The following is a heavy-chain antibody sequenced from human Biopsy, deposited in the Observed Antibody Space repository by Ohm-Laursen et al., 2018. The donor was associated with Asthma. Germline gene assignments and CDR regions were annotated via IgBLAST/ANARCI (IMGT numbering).Heavy chain of an antibody. D-gene: IGHD3-10*01. Sequence: ASVQVSCKTSGYTFNSAGITWARQAPGQGLEWMGWISVYNGNTKVAQKLQDRVTMITDTSTSTAYMELRSLRSDDTAVYFCARAVDYSHYYGIDVWGPGTTVTVS. CDR3: ARAVDYSHYYGIDV. CDR1: GYTFNSAG. V-gene: IGHV1-18*01. CDR2: ISVYNGNT. J-gene: IGHJ6*02.